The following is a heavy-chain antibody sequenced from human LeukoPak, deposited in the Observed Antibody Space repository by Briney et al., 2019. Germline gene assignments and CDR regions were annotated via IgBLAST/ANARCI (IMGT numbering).Heavy chain of an antibody. CDR1: GYTFTSYT. D-gene: IGHD5-18*01. Sequence: ASVKVSCKASGYTFTSYTMHWMRQAPGQRLEWMGWINAGNGNTKYSQKFQGRVTVTRDTSASTAYMELTSLRSEDTAVYYCAREIYTYGSFYFDYWGQGTLVTVSS. V-gene: IGHV1-3*01. J-gene: IGHJ4*02. CDR3: AREIYTYGSFYFDY. CDR2: INAGNGNT.